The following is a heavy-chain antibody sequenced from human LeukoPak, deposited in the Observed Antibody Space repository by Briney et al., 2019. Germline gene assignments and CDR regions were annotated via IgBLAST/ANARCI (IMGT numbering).Heavy chain of an antibody. CDR3: ARDVIASGWYVDY. CDR1: DYTFTNYG. J-gene: IGHJ4*02. CDR2: ITGRGGNT. V-gene: IGHV1-18*01. D-gene: IGHD6-19*01. Sequence: ASVQVSCKTSDYTFTNYGITWVRQVPGRGLEWMGWITGRGGNTNYAQKFHGRVTMTADTSTSTAYMELTSLTSDDTAVYYCARDVIASGWYVDYWGQGTLVIVSS.